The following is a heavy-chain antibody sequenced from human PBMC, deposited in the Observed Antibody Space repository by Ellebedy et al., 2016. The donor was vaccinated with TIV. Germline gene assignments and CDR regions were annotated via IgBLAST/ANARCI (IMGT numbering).Heavy chain of an antibody. CDR2: IYSGGST. CDR1: GFTVRSNY. CDR3: ARERWYYDFWSGHNWFDP. D-gene: IGHD3-3*01. Sequence: LSLTCXASGFTVRSNYMSWVRQAPGKGLEWVSVIYSGGSTYYADSVKGRFTISRDNSKNTLYLQMNSLRAEDTAVYYCARERWYYDFWSGHNWFDPWGQGTLVTVSS. J-gene: IGHJ5*02. V-gene: IGHV3-53*01.